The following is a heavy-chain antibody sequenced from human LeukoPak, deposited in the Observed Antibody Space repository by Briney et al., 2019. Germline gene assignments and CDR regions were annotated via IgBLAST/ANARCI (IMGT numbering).Heavy chain of an antibody. CDR3: ARDRPGGSSLDY. D-gene: IGHD6-13*01. J-gene: IGHJ4*02. Sequence: SETLSLTCTVSGGSISGDYWSWIRQSPGEGLEWIAYIHSSGSTSYNPSLKSRVTISVDTSKNEFSLKLTSVNAADTAVYYCARDRPGGSSLDYWGQGILVTVPS. V-gene: IGHV4-59*01. CDR2: IHSSGST. CDR1: GGSISGDY.